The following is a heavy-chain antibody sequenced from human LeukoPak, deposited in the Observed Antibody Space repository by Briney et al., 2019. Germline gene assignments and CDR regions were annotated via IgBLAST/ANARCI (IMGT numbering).Heavy chain of an antibody. CDR1: GESFTIYY. V-gene: IGHV4-34*01. J-gene: IGHJ6*04. CDR3: ATRDV. CDR2: INHSGST. Sequence: PSETLSLTCAVYGESFTIYYWSWIRQPPGMGLERIGEINHSGSTNYNPSLKSRVTISVDTSKNQFSLKLSSVTAADTAVYYCATRDVWGKGTTVTVSS.